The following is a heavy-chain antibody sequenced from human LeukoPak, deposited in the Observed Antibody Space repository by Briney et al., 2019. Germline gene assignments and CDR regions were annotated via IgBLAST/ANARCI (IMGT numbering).Heavy chain of an antibody. Sequence: QAGGSLRLSCAASGFTFSSYGMHWVRQAPGKGLEWVAFIRYDGSNKYYADSVKGRFTISRDNSKNTLYLQMNSLRAEDTAVYYCANGIAAGLSIGYWGQGTLVTVSS. J-gene: IGHJ4*02. V-gene: IGHV3-30*02. CDR2: IRYDGSNK. D-gene: IGHD6-13*01. CDR3: ANGIAAGLSIGY. CDR1: GFTFSSYG.